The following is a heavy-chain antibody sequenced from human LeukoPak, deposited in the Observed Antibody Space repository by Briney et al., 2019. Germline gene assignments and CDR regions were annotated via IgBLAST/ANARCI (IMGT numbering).Heavy chain of an antibody. V-gene: IGHV3-23*01. D-gene: IGHD3-10*01. Sequence: GGSLRLSCAASGFTFSSYAMSWVRQAPGKGLEWVSAISGSGGSTYYADSVKGRFTISKDNSKNTLYLQMNSLRAEDTAVYYCAKITAVGYYFDYWGQGTLVTVSS. J-gene: IGHJ4*02. CDR1: GFTFSSYA. CDR3: AKITAVGYYFDY. CDR2: ISGSGGST.